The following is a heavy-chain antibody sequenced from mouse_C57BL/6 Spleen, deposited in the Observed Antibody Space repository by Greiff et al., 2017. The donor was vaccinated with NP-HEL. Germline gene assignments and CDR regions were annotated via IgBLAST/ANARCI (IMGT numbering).Heavy chain of an antibody. CDR3: APYDYVGFAY. V-gene: IGHV1-26*01. J-gene: IGHJ3*01. D-gene: IGHD2-4*01. Sequence: VQLQQSGPELVKPGASVKISCKASGYTFTDYYMNWVKQSHGKSLEWIGDINPNNGGTSYNQKFKGKATLTVDKSSSTAYMELRSLTSEDSAVYYCAPYDYVGFAYWGQGTLVTVSA. CDR2: INPNNGGT. CDR1: GYTFTDYY.